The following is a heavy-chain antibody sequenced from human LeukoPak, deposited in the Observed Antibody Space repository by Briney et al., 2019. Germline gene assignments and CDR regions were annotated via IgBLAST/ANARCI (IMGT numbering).Heavy chain of an antibody. V-gene: IGHV5-51*01. D-gene: IGHD6-13*01. CDR1: GYSFTNNW. Sequence: GKSLKISCKGSGYSFTNNWIGWVRQMPGKGLEWMGIIYPSDSDTRYSPSFQGQVTISADKSISTAYLQWSSLKASDTAMYYCARQGYSSSCDYWGQGTLVTVSS. CDR3: ARQGYSSSCDY. CDR2: IYPSDSDT. J-gene: IGHJ4*02.